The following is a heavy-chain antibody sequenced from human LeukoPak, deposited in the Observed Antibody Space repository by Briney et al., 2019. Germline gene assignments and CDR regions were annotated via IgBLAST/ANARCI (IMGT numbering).Heavy chain of an antibody. V-gene: IGHV4-59*01. CDR2: IYYSGST. CDR1: GGSISSYY. D-gene: IGHD3-16*01. J-gene: IGHJ3*02. CDR3: ATSRGTWHAFDI. Sequence: PSETLSLTCTASGGSISSYYWSWIRQPPGKGLEWIGYIYYSGSTNYNPSLKSRVTISVDTSKNQFSLKLSSVTAADTAVYYCATSRGTWHAFDIWGQGTMVTVSS.